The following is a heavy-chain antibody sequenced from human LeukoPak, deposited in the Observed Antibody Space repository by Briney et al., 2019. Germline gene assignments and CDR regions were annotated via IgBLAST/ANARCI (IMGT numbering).Heavy chain of an antibody. J-gene: IGHJ4*02. D-gene: IGHD3-10*01. CDR1: GYTFSGYY. CDR2: INPNSGGT. V-gene: IGHV1-2*02. CDR3: ASGDRVTMLRGGNIGYFDY. Sequence: ASVKVSCKASGYTFSGYYMHWVRQAPGLGLEWMGWINPNSGGTDYAQKFQGRVTMTRDTSISTAYMELSRLRSDDTAVYYCASGDRVTMLRGGNIGYFDYWGQGTLVTVSS.